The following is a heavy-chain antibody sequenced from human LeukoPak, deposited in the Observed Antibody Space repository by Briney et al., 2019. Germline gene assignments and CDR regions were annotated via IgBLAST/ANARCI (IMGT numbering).Heavy chain of an antibody. D-gene: IGHD3-10*01. V-gene: IGHV3-21*06. J-gene: IGHJ4*02. CDR2: ISSSGRYI. CDR1: GFTFSNYA. CDR3: AKDDAWLRFGE. Sequence: GGSLRLSCAASGFTFSNYAMNWVRQAPGKGLEWVSCISSSGRYIYYADSVKGRITISRDNAKNSLYLQMNSLRVEDTAVYYCAKDDAWLRFGEWSQGTLVTVSS.